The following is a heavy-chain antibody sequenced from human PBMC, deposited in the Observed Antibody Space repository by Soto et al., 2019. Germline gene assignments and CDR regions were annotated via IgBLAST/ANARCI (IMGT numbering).Heavy chain of an antibody. CDR1: GFTVSSNY. J-gene: IGHJ4*02. D-gene: IGHD2-15*01. V-gene: IGHV3-66*01. CDR2: IYSGGST. CDR3: ARSERYCSGGSCRYSYRFDY. Sequence: PGGSLRLSCAASGFTVSSNYMSWVRQAPGKGLEWVSVIYSGGSTYYADSVKGRFTISRDNSKNTLYLQMNSLRAEDTAVYYCARSERYCSGGSCRYSYRFDYWGQGTLVTVSS.